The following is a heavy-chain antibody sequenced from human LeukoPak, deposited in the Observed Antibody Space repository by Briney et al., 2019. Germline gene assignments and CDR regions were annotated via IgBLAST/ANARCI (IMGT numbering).Heavy chain of an antibody. D-gene: IGHD3-22*01. J-gene: IGHJ4*02. Sequence: SVKASCKASGGTFSSYAISWVRQAPGQGLEWMGRIIPILGIANYAQKFQGRVTITADKSTSTAYMELSSLRSEDTAVYYCASTRKTLDSSGYDHWGQGTLVTVSS. CDR3: ASTRKTLDSSGYDH. V-gene: IGHV1-69*04. CDR1: GGTFSSYA. CDR2: IIPILGIA.